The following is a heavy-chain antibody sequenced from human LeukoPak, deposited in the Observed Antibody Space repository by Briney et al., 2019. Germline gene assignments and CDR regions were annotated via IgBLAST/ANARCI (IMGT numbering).Heavy chain of an antibody. CDR1: GGSISSYY. CDR3: ARDATYYYDSSGYSNFGY. V-gene: IGHV4-4*07. J-gene: IGHJ4*02. Sequence: SETLSLTCTVSGGSISSYYWSWIRQPAGQGLEWIGHIYTSGSTNHNPSLKSRVTMSVDTSKNQFSLKLSSVTAADTAVYYCARDATYYYDSSGYSNFGYWGQGTLVTVSS. CDR2: IYTSGST. D-gene: IGHD3-22*01.